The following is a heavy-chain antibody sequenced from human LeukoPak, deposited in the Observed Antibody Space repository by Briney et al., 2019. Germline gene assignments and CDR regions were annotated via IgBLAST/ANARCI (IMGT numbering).Heavy chain of an antibody. CDR2: ITSSSSYI. CDR1: GFXFSRYS. Sequence: PGGSLRLSCAASGFXFSRYSINWVRQAPGKGLEWVPSITSSSSYIYYADSVKGRFTISRDNAKNSLYLQMNSLRAEDTAVYFCARDRIIYGDYGDAFDIWGQGTMVSVSS. J-gene: IGHJ3*02. CDR3: ARDRIIYGDYGDAFDI. V-gene: IGHV3-21*01. D-gene: IGHD4-17*01.